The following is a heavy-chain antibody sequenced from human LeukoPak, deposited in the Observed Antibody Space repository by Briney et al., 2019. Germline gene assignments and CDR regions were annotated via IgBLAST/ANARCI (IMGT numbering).Heavy chain of an antibody. V-gene: IGHV1-2*02. CDR2: ISPNSGGT. D-gene: IGHD3-10*01. Sequence: GASVKVSCKASGFTFSGYYMHWVRQAPGQGLEWMAWISPNSGGTNYVQKFQGRVTVTRDESISTDYMEISGLTSDDTALYYCAREPSGSGGYDYWGQGTLVTVSS. CDR1: GFTFSGYY. J-gene: IGHJ4*02. CDR3: AREPSGSGGYDY.